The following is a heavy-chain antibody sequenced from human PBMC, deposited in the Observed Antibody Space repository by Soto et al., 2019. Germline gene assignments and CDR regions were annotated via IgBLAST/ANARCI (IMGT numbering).Heavy chain of an antibody. D-gene: IGHD4-17*01. V-gene: IGHV4-59*04. CDR1: GGSISSYY. Sequence: PSETLSLTCTVSGGSISSYYCNWIRQPPGKGLDWIGNIYYSENTYYNPSLKSRVTISVDASKNQFSLRLTSVTAADTAVYYCATHPPYGPLDHWGQGTLVTVSS. CDR2: IYYSENT. CDR3: ATHPPYGPLDH. J-gene: IGHJ4*02.